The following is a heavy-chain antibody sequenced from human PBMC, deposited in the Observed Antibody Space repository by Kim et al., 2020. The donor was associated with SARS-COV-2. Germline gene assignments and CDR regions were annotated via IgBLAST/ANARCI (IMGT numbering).Heavy chain of an antibody. J-gene: IGHJ5*02. CDR1: GGSISSYY. D-gene: IGHD6-13*01. Sequence: SETLSLTCTVSGGSISSYYWSWIRQPPGKGLEWIGYIYYSGSTNYNPSLKSRVTISVDTSKNQFSLKLSSVTAADTAVYYCARIHGSSWSLSPWGQGTLV. CDR2: IYYSGST. V-gene: IGHV4-59*13. CDR3: ARIHGSSWSLSP.